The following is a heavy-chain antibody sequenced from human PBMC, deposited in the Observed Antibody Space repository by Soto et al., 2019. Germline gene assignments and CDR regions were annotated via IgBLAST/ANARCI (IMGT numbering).Heavy chain of an antibody. CDR3: ATPPMPIVATISDY. V-gene: IGHV3-23*01. CDR2: ISGSGGST. Sequence: GGSLRLSCAASGFTFSSYAMSWVRQAPGKGLEWVSAISGSGGSTYYADSVKGRFTISRDNSKNTLYLQMNSLRAEDTAVYYCATPPMPIVATISDYWGQGTLVTVS. J-gene: IGHJ4*02. CDR1: GFTFSSYA. D-gene: IGHD5-12*01.